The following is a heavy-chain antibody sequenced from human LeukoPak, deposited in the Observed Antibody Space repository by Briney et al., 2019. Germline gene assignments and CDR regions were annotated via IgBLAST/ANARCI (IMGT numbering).Heavy chain of an antibody. Sequence: GGSLRLSCAASGFTFSRYSMNWVRQAPGKEPQWVSYISSSSSAIYYADSVRGRFTISRDNAKNSLYLQMNGLRAEDTAVYYCASVGDYGDYANYFDYWGQGTLVTVSS. D-gene: IGHD4-17*01. CDR2: ISSSSSAI. CDR1: GFTFSRYS. V-gene: IGHV3-48*01. J-gene: IGHJ4*02. CDR3: ASVGDYGDYANYFDY.